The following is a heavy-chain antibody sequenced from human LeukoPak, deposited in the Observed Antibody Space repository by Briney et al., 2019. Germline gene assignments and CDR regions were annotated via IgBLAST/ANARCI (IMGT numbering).Heavy chain of an antibody. CDR3: VRPPRTSGWYENWFDP. CDR2: MNPNSGNT. J-gene: IGHJ5*02. Sequence: ASVKVSCKASGYTFTSYGISWVRQATGQGLEWMGWMNPNSGNTGYAQRFQGRVIMTRDTSTNTAYMELSNLGYDDTAVYYCVRPPRTSGWYENWFDPWGQGTLVTVSS. D-gene: IGHD6-19*01. CDR1: GYTFTSYG. V-gene: IGHV1-8*02.